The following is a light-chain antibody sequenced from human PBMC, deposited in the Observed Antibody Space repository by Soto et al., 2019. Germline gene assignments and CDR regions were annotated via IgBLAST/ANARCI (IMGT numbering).Light chain of an antibody. CDR1: QSVSSY. V-gene: IGKV3-20*01. CDR3: QHYDSPPT. CDR2: GAS. Sequence: EIVFTQSPGTLSLSPGERATLSCRASQSVSSYLALYQKKPGQARMLLIYGASSRATGIADWFSGSGSGTDFTLTISRVEAEDFTVYCWQHYDSPPTFGGGTKVDIK. J-gene: IGKJ4*01.